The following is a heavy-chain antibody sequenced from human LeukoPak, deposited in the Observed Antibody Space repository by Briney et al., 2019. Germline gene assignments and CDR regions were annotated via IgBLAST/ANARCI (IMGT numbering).Heavy chain of an antibody. D-gene: IGHD6-19*01. CDR1: GFTFSNYW. Sequence: GGSLRLSCAASGFTFSNYWMIWVRQAPGQGLEWVANIKQDGSDKSYVDSVRGRFTISRGNAENSLYLQMNSLRAEDTAVYYCARSRTSGDEALAGNYWGQGTLVTVSS. CDR2: IKQDGSDK. CDR3: ARSRTSGDEALAGNY. J-gene: IGHJ4*02. V-gene: IGHV3-7*01.